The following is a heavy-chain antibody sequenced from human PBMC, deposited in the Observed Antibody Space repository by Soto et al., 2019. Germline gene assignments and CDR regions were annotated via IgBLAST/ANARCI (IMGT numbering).Heavy chain of an antibody. CDR1: GYTFTSYG. Sequence: ASVKVSCKASGYTFTSYGISWVRQAPGQGLEWMGWISAYNGNTNYAQKLQGRVTMTTDTSTSTAYMELSSLRSEDTAVYYSARDPYYYGSGSYPALDYWGQGTLVTVSS. D-gene: IGHD3-10*01. CDR3: ARDPYYYGSGSYPALDY. V-gene: IGHV1-18*04. CDR2: ISAYNGNT. J-gene: IGHJ4*02.